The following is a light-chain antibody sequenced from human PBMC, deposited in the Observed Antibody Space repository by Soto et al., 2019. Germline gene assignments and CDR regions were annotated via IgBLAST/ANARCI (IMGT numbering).Light chain of an antibody. J-gene: IGKJ1*01. CDR3: KQYGSSQT. V-gene: IGKV3-20*01. Sequence: EIVLTQSPGTLSLSPGERATLSCRASQSVSSSYLAWYQQKPGQAPRLLIYGASSRATGIPDRFSGSGSGTDFTLTISRLEPEDFAVYYCKQYGSSQTFDQGTKVEIK. CDR2: GAS. CDR1: QSVSSSY.